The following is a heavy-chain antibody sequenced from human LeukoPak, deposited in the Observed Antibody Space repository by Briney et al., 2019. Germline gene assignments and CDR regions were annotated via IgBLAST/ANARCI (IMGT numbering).Heavy chain of an antibody. Sequence: GGSLRLSCAASGFTFSSYWLTWVRQAPGKGLDWVANIKQDGSEKYYVDSVKGRFTISRDDGKSSLYLQMSSLRADDTAVYYCARGDRVGVTTGHFDYWGQGALVTVSS. CDR1: GFTFSSYW. CDR2: IKQDGSEK. J-gene: IGHJ4*02. CDR3: ARGDRVGVTTGHFDY. D-gene: IGHD1-26*01. V-gene: IGHV3-7*03.